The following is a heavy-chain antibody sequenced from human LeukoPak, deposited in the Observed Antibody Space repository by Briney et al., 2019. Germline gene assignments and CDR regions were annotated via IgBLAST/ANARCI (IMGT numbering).Heavy chain of an antibody. CDR2: IYYSGSA. CDR3: ARAQLNLLVDFGMDV. J-gene: IGHJ6*02. Sequence: PSETLSLTCSVSGGSITSHYWSWGRQPPGKGLEWIAYIYYSGSANHNPSLKSRVTISVDTSKTQFSLKLSSVTAVDTAVYYCARAQLNLLVDFGMDVWGQGTTVTVSS. D-gene: IGHD1-1*01. CDR1: GGSITSHY. V-gene: IGHV4-59*11.